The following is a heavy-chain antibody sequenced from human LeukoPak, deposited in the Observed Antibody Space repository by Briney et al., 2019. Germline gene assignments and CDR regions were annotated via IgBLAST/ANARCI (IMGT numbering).Heavy chain of an antibody. V-gene: IGHV3-21*01. D-gene: IGHD4-17*01. CDR3: TRDRNDYGDPDGFDI. CDR2: ISCVSTSI. Sequence: PGGSLRLSCAASGFTFSDFAMNWVRQAPGKGLEWVCYISCVSTSIYYPESIRGRFTISRDNHKDLLYLQLNSLRGDDTGIYYCTRDRNDYGDPDGFDIWGQGTVVTVSS. CDR1: GFTFSDFA. J-gene: IGHJ3*02.